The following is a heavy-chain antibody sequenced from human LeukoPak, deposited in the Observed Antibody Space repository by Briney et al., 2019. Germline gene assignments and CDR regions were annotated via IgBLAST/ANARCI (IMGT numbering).Heavy chain of an antibody. D-gene: IGHD4-17*01. J-gene: IGHJ4*02. V-gene: IGHV3-30*02. Sequence: PGGSLRLSCAASGFTFSSYGMHWVRQAPGKGLEWVAFIRYDGSNKYYADSVKGRFTISRDNSKNTLYLQMNSLRAEDTAVYYCARDGDGDSIPVYYFDYWGQGTLVTVSS. CDR3: ARDGDGDSIPVYYFDY. CDR1: GFTFSSYG. CDR2: IRYDGSNK.